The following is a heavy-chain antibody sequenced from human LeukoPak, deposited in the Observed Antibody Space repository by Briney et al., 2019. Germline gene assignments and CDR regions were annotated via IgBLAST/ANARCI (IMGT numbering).Heavy chain of an antibody. CDR2: ISGSGGST. D-gene: IGHD3-9*01. J-gene: IGHJ4*02. CDR1: GFTFSSYS. CDR3: AKGGNVLRYFDWLYYFDY. V-gene: IGHV3-23*01. Sequence: PGGSLRLSCAASGFTFSSYSMNWVRQAPGKGLEWVSAISGSGGSTYYADSVKGRFTISRDNSKNTLYLQMNSLRAEDTAVYYCAKGGNVLRYFDWLYYFDYWGQGTLVTVSS.